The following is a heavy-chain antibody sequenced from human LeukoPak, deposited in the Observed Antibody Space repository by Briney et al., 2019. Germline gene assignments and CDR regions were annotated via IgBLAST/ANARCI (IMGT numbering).Heavy chain of an antibody. CDR1: GFTFSNAW. Sequence: PGGSLRLSCAASGFTFSNAWMSWVRQAPGKGLEWVGRIKSKTDCGTTDYAAPVKGRFTISRDDSKNTLYMQMNSLKTEDTAVYYCAGELAYYYYYMDVWGKGTTVTISS. CDR3: AGELAYYYYYMDV. V-gene: IGHV3-15*01. CDR2: IKSKTDCGTT. J-gene: IGHJ6*03. D-gene: IGHD6-13*01.